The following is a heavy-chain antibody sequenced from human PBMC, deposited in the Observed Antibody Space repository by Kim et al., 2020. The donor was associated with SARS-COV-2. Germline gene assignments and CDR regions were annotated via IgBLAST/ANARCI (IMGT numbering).Heavy chain of an antibody. CDR3: ARNKDSTLFGHFDY. J-gene: IGHJ4*02. Sequence: GGSLRLSCAASGFTFSSYSMNWVRQAPGKGLEWVSSISSSSSYIYYADSVKGRFTISRDNAKNSLYLQMNSLRAEDTAVYYCARNKDSTLFGHFDYWGQGTLVTGSS. CDR2: ISSSSSYI. CDR1: GFTFSSYS. D-gene: IGHD2-15*01. V-gene: IGHV3-21*01.